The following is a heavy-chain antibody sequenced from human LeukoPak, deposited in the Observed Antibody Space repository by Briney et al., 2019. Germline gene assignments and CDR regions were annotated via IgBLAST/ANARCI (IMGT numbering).Heavy chain of an antibody. J-gene: IGHJ3*02. Sequence: ASVKVSCKASGYTFTSYYTHWVRQAPGQGLEWMGIINPSGGSTSYAQKFQGRVTMTRDTSTSTVYMELSSLRSEDTAVYYCARDYTDIAVAGTWAFDIWGQGTMVTVSS. CDR2: INPSGGST. CDR1: GYTFTSYY. D-gene: IGHD6-19*01. V-gene: IGHV1-46*01. CDR3: ARDYTDIAVAGTWAFDI.